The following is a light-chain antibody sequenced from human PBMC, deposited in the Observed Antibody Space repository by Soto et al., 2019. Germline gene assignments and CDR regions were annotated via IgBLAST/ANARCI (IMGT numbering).Light chain of an antibody. J-gene: IGKJ5*01. CDR2: DAS. V-gene: IGKV3-11*01. CDR3: QQYDSSPIP. CDR1: QSVSSY. Sequence: EIVLTQSPATLSLSPGERATLSCRASQSVSSYLAWYQQKPGQAPRLLIYDASNRATGLPARFSGSGSETDFTLIISRVEPEDFAVYDVQQYDSSPIPFVQGTRLEI.